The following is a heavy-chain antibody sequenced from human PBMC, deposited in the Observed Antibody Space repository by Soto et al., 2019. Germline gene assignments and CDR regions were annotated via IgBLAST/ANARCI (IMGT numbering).Heavy chain of an antibody. CDR3: ARDSARREKFDP. J-gene: IGHJ5*02. CDR1: GGSISSSTW. V-gene: IGHV4-4*02. CDR2: IYHSGST. Sequence: QVQLQESGPGLVKPSGTLSLTCAVSGGSISSSTWWSWVRQPPGKGLEWIGEIYHSGSTNYNPSLKSRVTISVDKPKNQFSLKLSSVTAADTAVYYCARDSARREKFDPWGQGTLVTVSS.